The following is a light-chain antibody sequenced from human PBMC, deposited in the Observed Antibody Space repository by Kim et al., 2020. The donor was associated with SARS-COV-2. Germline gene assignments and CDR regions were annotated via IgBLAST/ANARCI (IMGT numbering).Light chain of an antibody. J-gene: IGKJ2*01. CDR2: AAS. Sequence: DIQMTQSPSSVSASVGDRVTITCRASQDISSWFDWYQQKPGKAPKLLIYAASSLQSGVPSRFSGSASGTDFTLTISSLQPEDFATYYCQQINSIPYTFGQGTKLEI. CDR3: QQINSIPYT. V-gene: IGKV1-12*02. CDR1: QDISSW.